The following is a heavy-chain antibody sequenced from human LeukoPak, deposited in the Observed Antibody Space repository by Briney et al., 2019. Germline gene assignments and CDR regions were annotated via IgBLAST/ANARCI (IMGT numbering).Heavy chain of an antibody. CDR2: ISSSSSYI. J-gene: IGHJ4*02. CDR1: GFTFSSYN. V-gene: IGHV3-21*01. Sequence: PGGSLRLSCAASGFTFSSYNMNWVRQAPGKGLEWVSSISSSSSYIYYADSVKGRFTISRDNAKNSLYLQMNSLRAEDTAVYYCARGGYSYGYSYYFDYWGQGTLVTVSS. D-gene: IGHD5-18*01. CDR3: ARGGYSYGYSYYFDY.